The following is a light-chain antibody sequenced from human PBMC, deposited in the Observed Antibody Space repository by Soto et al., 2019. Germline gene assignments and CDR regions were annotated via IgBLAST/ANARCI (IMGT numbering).Light chain of an antibody. CDR2: EVT. CDR1: SSDVGSYDL. V-gene: IGLV2-23*02. J-gene: IGLJ3*02. Sequence: QSALTQPASVSGSPGQSITISCTGTSSDVGSYDLVSWYQQHPGKAPKLMIYEVTKRPSGVSNRFSGSKSGNTASLTISGLQAEDEVDYYCCSYAGSTTWVFGGGTKVTVL. CDR3: CSYAGSTTWV.